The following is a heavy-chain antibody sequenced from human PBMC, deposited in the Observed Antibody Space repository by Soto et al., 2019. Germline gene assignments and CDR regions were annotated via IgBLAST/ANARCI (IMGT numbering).Heavy chain of an antibody. CDR3: ARGRYGDY. Sequence: QVHLVQSGAEVKKPGASVKVSCKASGYTFTSYGITWVRQAPGQGLEWMGWISAHNGNTDYAQKLQGRVIVTRDTPTSTAYMELRSLISDDTAVYYCARGRYGDYWGQGARVTVSS. CDR2: ISAHNGNT. J-gene: IGHJ4*02. CDR1: GYTFTSYG. V-gene: IGHV1-18*01. D-gene: IGHD1-1*01.